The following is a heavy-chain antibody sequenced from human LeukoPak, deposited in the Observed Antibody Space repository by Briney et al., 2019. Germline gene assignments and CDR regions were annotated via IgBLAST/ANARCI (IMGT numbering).Heavy chain of an antibody. Sequence: PSETLSLTCAVYGGSFSGCYWSWIRQPPGKGLEWIGEINHSGSTNYNPSLKSRVTISVDTSKNQFSLKLNSVTAADTAVYYCARDSSSWYYFDYWGQGTLVTVSS. D-gene: IGHD6-13*01. J-gene: IGHJ4*02. CDR1: GGSFSGCY. CDR3: ARDSSSWYYFDY. CDR2: INHSGST. V-gene: IGHV4-34*01.